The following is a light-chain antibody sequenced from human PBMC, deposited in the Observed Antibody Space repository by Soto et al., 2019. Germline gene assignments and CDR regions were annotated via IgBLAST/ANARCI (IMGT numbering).Light chain of an antibody. CDR1: QSVRSS. J-gene: IGKJ3*01. V-gene: IGKV3-11*01. CDR3: QQRRNWPPEVT. CDR2: DAS. Sequence: EIVLTQSPDTLSLSPGERATLSCRASQSVRSSLAWYQQKPGQAPRLLIYDASNRATGIPARFSGSGSGTSFPLTISRLKPEDFAGFFRQQRRNWPPEVTFRPWAKVDIK.